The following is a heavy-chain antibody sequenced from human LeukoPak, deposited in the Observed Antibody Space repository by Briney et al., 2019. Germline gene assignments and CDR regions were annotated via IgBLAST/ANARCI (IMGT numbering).Heavy chain of an antibody. V-gene: IGHV4-39*01. J-gene: IGHJ3*02. CDR2: IYYSGRT. D-gene: IGHD2/OR15-2a*01. Sequence: TPSETLSLTCSVSGGSISSSSYYWGWIRQPPGKGLEWIGSIYYSGRTYYNPSPKSRVTISVDTSKSQFSLKLSSVTAADTAVYYCARHNKAFDIWGQGTMVTVSS. CDR1: GGSISSSSYY. CDR3: ARHNKAFDI.